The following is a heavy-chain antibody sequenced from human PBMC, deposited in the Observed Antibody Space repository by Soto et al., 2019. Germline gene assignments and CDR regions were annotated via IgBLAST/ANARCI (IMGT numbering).Heavy chain of an antibody. J-gene: IGHJ6*02. CDR3: ARGPGGYFDWLSAQFAYYYGMDV. CDR2: ISDIAYT. CDR1: GGSITYINNHY. D-gene: IGHD3-9*01. V-gene: IGHV4-61*05. Sequence: SETLSLTCTVSGGSITYINNHYCSWFRLPPGKGLEWIGDISDIAYTSYNPSLKGRVSISVDTSKNQFSLKLTSVTAADTAVYYCARGPGGYFDWLSAQFAYYYGMDVWGQGTTVTVSS.